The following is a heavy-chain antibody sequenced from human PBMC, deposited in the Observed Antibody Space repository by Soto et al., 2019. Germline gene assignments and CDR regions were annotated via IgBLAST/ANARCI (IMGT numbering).Heavy chain of an antibody. J-gene: IGHJ3*02. CDR3: ARDLEYGGAFDI. V-gene: IGHV4-59*01. Sequence: PSETLSLTCTVSGGSISSYYWSWIRQPPGKGLEWIGYIYYSGSTNYNPSLKSRVTISVDTSKNQFSLKLSSVTAADTAVYYCARDLEYGGAFDIWGQGTMVTVSS. D-gene: IGHD4-17*01. CDR2: IYYSGST. CDR1: GGSISSYY.